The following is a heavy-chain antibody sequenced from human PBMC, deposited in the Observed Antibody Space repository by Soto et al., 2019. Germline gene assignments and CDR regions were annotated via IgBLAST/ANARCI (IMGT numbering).Heavy chain of an antibody. Sequence: QVQLVESGGGLVKPGGSLRLSCAASGFTFSDYYMNWVRQAPGKGLEWVSYISSSSGGTIYYADTVKGRFTISRDNAKNSLYLQMDSLRAEDTAVYSCARDQERRGDMSGSYVPDAFDIWGQGTMVTVSS. CDR1: GFTFSDYY. J-gene: IGHJ3*02. CDR3: ARDQERRGDMSGSYVPDAFDI. V-gene: IGHV3-11*01. D-gene: IGHD3-3*01. CDR2: ISSSSGGTI.